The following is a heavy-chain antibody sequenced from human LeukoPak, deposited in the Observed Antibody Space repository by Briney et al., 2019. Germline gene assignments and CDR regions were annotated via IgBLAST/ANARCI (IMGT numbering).Heavy chain of an antibody. D-gene: IGHD4-23*01. J-gene: IGHJ5*02. CDR1: GDSVSGYY. CDR3: ARARGGNSYWFDP. Sequence: PSQTLSLTCTVSGDSVSGYYWSWTRQPAGKGLQWIGRLYAGGGTNYHPTLKSRVTMSLDTSKNQFSLKLNSVTAADTAVYFCARARGGNSYWFDPWGQGTLVTVAS. V-gene: IGHV4-4*07. CDR2: LYAGGGT.